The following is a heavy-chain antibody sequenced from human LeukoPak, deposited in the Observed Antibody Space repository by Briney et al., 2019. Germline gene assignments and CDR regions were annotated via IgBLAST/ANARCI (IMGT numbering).Heavy chain of an antibody. CDR2: IRRTGVRT. J-gene: IGHJ4*02. D-gene: IGHD3-10*01. V-gene: IGHV3-23*01. Sequence: GGSLRLSCAASGFTFRNYAMNWVRQAPGKGLEWVSAIRRTGVRTYYTDSVKGRFTISRDNSKNTLYLQMDSLRVEDTAVYYCASVYGSGTALDYWGQGTLVTVSS. CDR1: GFTFRNYA. CDR3: ASVYGSGTALDY.